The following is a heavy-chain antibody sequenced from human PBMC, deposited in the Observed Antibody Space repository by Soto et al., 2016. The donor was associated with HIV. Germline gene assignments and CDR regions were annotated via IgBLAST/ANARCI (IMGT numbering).Heavy chain of an antibody. J-gene: IGHJ4*02. CDR2: IKSKTDGGTI. CDR1: GFTISNAW. CDR3: TNAPSASYESSGYYYIPSDY. Sequence: EVQLVESGGGLVKPGGSLRLSCAASGFTISNAWMSWVRQPPGKGLEWVGRIKSKTDGGTIDYTAPVKGRFTISRDDSKNTLYLQMKSLKTEDTAVYYCTNAPSASYESSGYYYIPSDYWGQGTQVTVSS. D-gene: IGHD3-22*01. V-gene: IGHV3-15*01.